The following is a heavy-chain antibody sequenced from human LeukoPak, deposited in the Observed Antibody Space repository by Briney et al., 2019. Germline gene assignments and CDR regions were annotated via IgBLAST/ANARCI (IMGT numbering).Heavy chain of an antibody. Sequence: SQTLSLTCTVSGGSISSGGYYWSWIRQPPGKGLEWIGYIYHSGSTYYNPSLKSRVTISVDRSKNQFSLKLSSVTAADTAVYYCARGLLAAGPLDYYYMDVWGKGTTVTVSS. J-gene: IGHJ6*03. CDR1: GGSISSGGYY. CDR3: ARGLLAAGPLDYYYMDV. CDR2: IYHSGST. V-gene: IGHV4-30-2*01. D-gene: IGHD6-13*01.